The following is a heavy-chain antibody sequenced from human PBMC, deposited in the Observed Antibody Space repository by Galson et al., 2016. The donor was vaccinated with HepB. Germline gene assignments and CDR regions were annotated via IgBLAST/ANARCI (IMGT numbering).Heavy chain of an antibody. D-gene: IGHD2-2*01. CDR3: AKGGSTRLYYFDY. J-gene: IGHJ4*02. CDR1: GFTFISYG. CDR2: ISYDGTYK. Sequence: SLRLSCAASGFTFISYGMHWVRQAPGKGLEWVAVISYDGTYKDYVDSVKGRFTISRDNTKNTLYLQMNSLRAEDTAVYYCAKGGSTRLYYFDYWGQGTLGTVSS. V-gene: IGHV3-30*18.